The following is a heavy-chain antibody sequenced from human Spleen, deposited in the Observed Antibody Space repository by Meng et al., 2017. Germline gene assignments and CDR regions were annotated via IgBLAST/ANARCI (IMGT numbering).Heavy chain of an antibody. J-gene: IGHJ5*02. CDR1: GGSISTSGYY. Sequence: QPQLQESGPGLVRPSEALSPTWSVSGGSISTSGYYWGWIRQPPGKGLEWIGSIGHSGFTYYTPSLKSRVTVSIDTSRNQFSLWLTSVTAADTAVYYCVRSSAWVRTGFDPWGQGTLVTVSS. CDR2: IGHSGFT. V-gene: IGHV4-39*01. D-gene: IGHD6-19*01. CDR3: VRSSAWVRTGFDP.